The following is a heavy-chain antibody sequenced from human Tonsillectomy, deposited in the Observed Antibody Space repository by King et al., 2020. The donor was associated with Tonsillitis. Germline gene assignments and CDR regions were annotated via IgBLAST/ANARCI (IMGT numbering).Heavy chain of an antibody. CDR1: GGSFSGYY. V-gene: IGHV4-34*01. CDR2: INHSGST. D-gene: IGHD3-3*01. CDR3: ARGGGDFWSGYYANYYYYYMDV. Sequence: VQLQQWGAGLLKPSEPLSLTCAVYGGSFSGYYWSWIRQPPGKGLEWIGEINHSGSTNYNPSLKSRVTISVDTSKNQFSLTLSSVTAADTAVYYCARGGGDFWSGYYANYYYYYMDVWGKGTTVTVSS. J-gene: IGHJ6*03.